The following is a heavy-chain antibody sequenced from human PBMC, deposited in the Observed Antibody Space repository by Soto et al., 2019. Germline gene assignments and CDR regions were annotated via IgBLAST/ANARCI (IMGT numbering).Heavy chain of an antibody. CDR2: LSDSGST. Sequence: PSETLSLTCTVSGGSISGYLWSWIRQPPGKGLECIGYLSDSGSTDYTPSLNSRVTISVDTSKNQFSLQLSSVTAADTAVYYCARKEYGDGLDVWGQGTTVTVSS. CDR1: GGSISGYL. V-gene: IGHV4-59*01. CDR3: ARKEYGDGLDV. D-gene: IGHD2-2*01. J-gene: IGHJ6*02.